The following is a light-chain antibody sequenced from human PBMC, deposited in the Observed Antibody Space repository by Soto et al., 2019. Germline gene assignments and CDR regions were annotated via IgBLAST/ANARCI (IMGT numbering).Light chain of an antibody. CDR1: STDVGFYNY. CDR2: DVS. J-gene: IGLJ2*01. Sequence: QSVLTQPASVSGSPGQSITISCTGTSTDVGFYNYASWYQQHPAKAPKLIIYDVSNRPSGVSNRFSGSKSGNTASLTISGVQAEDEADYYCSSYTTISTVVFGGGTKVTVL. V-gene: IGLV2-14*03. CDR3: SSYTTISTVV.